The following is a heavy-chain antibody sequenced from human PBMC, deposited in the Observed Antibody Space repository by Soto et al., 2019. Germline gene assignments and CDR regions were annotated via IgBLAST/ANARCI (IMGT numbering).Heavy chain of an antibody. V-gene: IGHV4-59*01. CDR2: IYYSGST. CDR1: GCTISSYC. D-gene: IGHD5-12*01. J-gene: IGHJ4*02. Sequence: ETLTLTCTASGCTISSYCRNWVRQPPGKGLEWVAYIYYSGSTTYTPSLKSRVTISVDTSKNQFSLKLSSVTAADTAVYYCARFGTVSGYDPGFDYWGQGTLVTVSS. CDR3: ARFGTVSGYDPGFDY.